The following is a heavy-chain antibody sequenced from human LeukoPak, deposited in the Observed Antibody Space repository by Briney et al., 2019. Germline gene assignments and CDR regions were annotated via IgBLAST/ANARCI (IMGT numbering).Heavy chain of an antibody. D-gene: IGHD3-16*01. V-gene: IGHV4-59*01. Sequence: KPSETLSLTCTVSGGSISSYYWSWIRQPPGKGLEWIGYIYYSGSTNYNPSLKSRVTISVATSKNQFSLKLSSVTAADTAVYFCARERGGSKFSGLYGRDYYYMDVWGKGTTVTVSS. J-gene: IGHJ6*03. CDR2: IYYSGST. CDR3: ARERGGSKFSGLYGRDYYYMDV. CDR1: GGSISSYY.